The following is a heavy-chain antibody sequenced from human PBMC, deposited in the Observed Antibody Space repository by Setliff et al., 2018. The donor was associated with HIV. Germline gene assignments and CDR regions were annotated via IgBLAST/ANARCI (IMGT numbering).Heavy chain of an antibody. CDR3: ARGQSQGYAYSGSDGAFDI. Sequence: SMQVSSPASCGAISSYALNWVRQAPAQGLEWMGGIMPMFGTRNYAQKFQGRVTITTDESTSTAYLELSSLRSADTALYYCARGQSQGYAYSGSDGAFDIWGQGTMVTVSS. J-gene: IGHJ3*02. CDR2: IMPMFGTR. CDR1: CGAISSYA. D-gene: IGHD1-26*01. V-gene: IGHV1-69*05.